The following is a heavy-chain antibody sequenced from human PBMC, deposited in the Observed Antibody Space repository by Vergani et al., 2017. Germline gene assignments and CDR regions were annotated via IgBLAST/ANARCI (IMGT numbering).Heavy chain of an antibody. D-gene: IGHD1-1*01. CDR3: ARSHNPDYWYFDL. J-gene: IGHJ2*01. Sequence: QVTLRESGPALVKPTQTLTLTCTFSGFSLSTSGMCVSWIRQPPGKALEWLALINWDDNKYYSTSLKTRITNSKDTSKNQVVLTMTDMDPVDTATYYCARSHNPDYWYFDLWGRGTLVTVSS. CDR2: INWDDNK. CDR1: GFSLSTSGMC. V-gene: IGHV2-70*01.